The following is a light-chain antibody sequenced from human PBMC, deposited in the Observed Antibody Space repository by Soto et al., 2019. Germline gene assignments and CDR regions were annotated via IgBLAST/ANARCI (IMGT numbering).Light chain of an antibody. V-gene: IGKV3-20*01. J-gene: IGKJ1*01. Sequence: ESVLTQSQGTLSLSPGERVTLSCRASQTFGSTYLAWYQQRPGQSPRLLIYGASRRASGIPDRFSGSGSGTDFTLTISSLQPEDFATYYCQQANSFPRTFGQGTKVEIK. CDR1: QTFGSTY. CDR3: QQANSFPRT. CDR2: GAS.